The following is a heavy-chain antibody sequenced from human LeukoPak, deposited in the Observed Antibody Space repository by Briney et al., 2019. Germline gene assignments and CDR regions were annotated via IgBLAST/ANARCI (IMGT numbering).Heavy chain of an antibody. CDR2: IYHGGST. CDR1: GYSISSGYY. Sequence: SETLSLTCTVSGYSISSGYYWGWIRQPPGKGLEWIGSIYHGGSTYYNPSLKSRVTISVDTSKNQFSLKLSSVTAADTAVYYCARGSYDILTGYPYYFDYWGQGTLATVSS. D-gene: IGHD3-9*01. J-gene: IGHJ4*02. V-gene: IGHV4-38-2*02. CDR3: ARGSYDILTGYPYYFDY.